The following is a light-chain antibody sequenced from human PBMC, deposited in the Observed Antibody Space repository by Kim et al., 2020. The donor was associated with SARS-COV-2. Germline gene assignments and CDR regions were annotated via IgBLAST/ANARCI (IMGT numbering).Light chain of an antibody. CDR1: GSDVGAYNL. Sequence: QSFTSSWAGTGSDVGAYNLVSWYQQHPGKAPKIMIYDVTNRPSGVSNRFSGSKSGSTASLSISGLQADDEADYYCSSYSSSSPHVFGTGTKVTVL. CDR2: DVT. CDR3: SSYSSSSPHV. J-gene: IGLJ1*01. V-gene: IGLV2-14*03.